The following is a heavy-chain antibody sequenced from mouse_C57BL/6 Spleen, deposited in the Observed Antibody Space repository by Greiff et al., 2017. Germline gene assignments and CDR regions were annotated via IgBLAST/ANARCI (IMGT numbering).Heavy chain of an antibody. D-gene: IGHD2-1*01. J-gene: IGHJ4*01. CDR3: TSNLLKYAMDY. Sequence: EVQVVESGEGLVKPGGSLKLSCAASGFTFSSYAMSWVRQTPEKRLEWVAYISSGGDYIYYADTVKGRFTISRDNARNTLYLQMSSLKSEDTAMYYCTSNLLKYAMDYWGQGTSVTVSS. V-gene: IGHV5-9-1*02. CDR2: ISSGGDYI. CDR1: GFTFSSYA.